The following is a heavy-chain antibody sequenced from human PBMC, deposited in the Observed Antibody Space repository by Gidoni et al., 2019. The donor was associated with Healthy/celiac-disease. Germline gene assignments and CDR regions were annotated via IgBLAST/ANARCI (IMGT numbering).Heavy chain of an antibody. Sequence: EVQLVESGGGLVKPGGSLRLSCAASGFTFRNAWMNWVRQAPGKGLEWVGRIKSKTDGGTTDYAAPVKGRFTISRDDSKNTLYLQMNSLKTEDTAVYYCTTDLDYGDYVFDYWGQGTLVTVSS. CDR3: TTDLDYGDYVFDY. CDR2: IKSKTDGGTT. D-gene: IGHD4-17*01. CDR1: GFTFRNAW. V-gene: IGHV3-15*07. J-gene: IGHJ4*02.